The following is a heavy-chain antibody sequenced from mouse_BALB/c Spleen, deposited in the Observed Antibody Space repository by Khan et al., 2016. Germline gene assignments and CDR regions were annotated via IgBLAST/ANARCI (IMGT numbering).Heavy chain of an antibody. J-gene: IGHJ4*01. V-gene: IGHV1-80*01. CDR1: GYAFSSYW. Sequence: QVQLQQSGAELVRPGSSVKISCKASGYAFSSYWMNWVKQRPGQGLEWIGQIYSGDDDPNYNGKLKGKATLTADNYSSTAYMQLSSLTSEDSAVYFCARHGSSYDYYAMDYWGQGTSVTVSS. CDR3: ARHGSSYDYYAMDY. CDR2: IYSGDDDP. D-gene: IGHD1-1*01.